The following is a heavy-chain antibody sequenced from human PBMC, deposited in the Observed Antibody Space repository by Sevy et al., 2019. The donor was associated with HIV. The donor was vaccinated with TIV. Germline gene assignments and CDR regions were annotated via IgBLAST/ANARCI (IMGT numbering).Heavy chain of an antibody. Sequence: GGSLRLSCAASGFTFSSYSMNWVRQAPGKGLEWVSYISSSSSTIYYADSVKGRFTISRDNAKNSLYLQMNSLRAEDTAVYYCARTGPPGYYYDSSGSDYWGQGPLVTVSS. J-gene: IGHJ4*02. CDR1: GFTFSSYS. D-gene: IGHD3-22*01. V-gene: IGHV3-48*01. CDR2: ISSSSSTI. CDR3: ARTGPPGYYYDSSGSDY.